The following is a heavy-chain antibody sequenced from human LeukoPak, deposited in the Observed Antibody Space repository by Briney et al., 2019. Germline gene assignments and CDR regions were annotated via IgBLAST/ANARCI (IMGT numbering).Heavy chain of an antibody. D-gene: IGHD3-9*01. CDR2: IYYTGST. V-gene: IGHV4-39*01. CDR1: GGSVSSTEFY. J-gene: IGHJ4*02. CDR3: ARLSKGRYFDYIFDY. Sequence: PSETLSLTCTVSGGSVSSTEFYWGWLRQPPGKGLQWVGNIYYTGSTYYNPSLNSRVTMSVDTSQNQISLKMTSVTAADTAVYYCARLSKGRYFDYIFDYWGQGTLVTVSS.